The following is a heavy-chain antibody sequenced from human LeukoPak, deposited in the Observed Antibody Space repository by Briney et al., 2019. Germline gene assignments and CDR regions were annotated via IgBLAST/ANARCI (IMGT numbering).Heavy chain of an antibody. CDR2: IVVGSGNT. V-gene: IGHV1-58*01. J-gene: IGHJ6*04. CDR3: AADSPHYRISAGADV. CDR1: GFTFTSSA. D-gene: IGHD2-15*01. Sequence: GASVKVSCKASGFTFTSSAVQWVRQARGQRLEWIGWIVVGSGNTNYAQKFQERVTITRDMSTSTAYIELSSLRSEDTAVYYCAADSPHYRISAGADVWGKGTTVTVSS.